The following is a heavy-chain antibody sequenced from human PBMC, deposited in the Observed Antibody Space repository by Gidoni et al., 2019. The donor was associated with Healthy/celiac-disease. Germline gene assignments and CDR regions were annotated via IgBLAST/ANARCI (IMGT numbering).Heavy chain of an antibody. CDR1: GFHFSSYS. V-gene: IGHV3-21*01. D-gene: IGHD2-15*01. Sequence: EVQLVESGGGLVKTGGSLRLSCAASGFHFSSYSMTWVRQAPGKGLEWVPSISSSSSYIYYADSVKGRFTISRDNAKNSLYLQMNSLRAEDTAVYYCARDHEPGYCIGGSCSPYYYGMDVWGQGTTVTVSS. J-gene: IGHJ6*02. CDR3: ARDHEPGYCIGGSCSPYYYGMDV. CDR2: ISSSSSYI.